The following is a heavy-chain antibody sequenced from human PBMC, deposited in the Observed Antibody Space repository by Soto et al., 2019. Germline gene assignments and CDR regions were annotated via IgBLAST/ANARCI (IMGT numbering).Heavy chain of an antibody. CDR3: AREPSLIAARPSGWFDT. CDR2: ISSRSSYI. J-gene: IGHJ5*02. D-gene: IGHD6-6*01. Sequence: VQLVESGGGLVKPGGSLRLSCAASGFTFSSYSMNWVRQAPGNGLEWVSSISSRSSYIYYADSVKGRFTTSRDNAKKSLYMQINRLRAEDTALYYCAREPSLIAARPSGWFDTWGPGTLVTVSS. V-gene: IGHV3-21*01. CDR1: GFTFSSYS.